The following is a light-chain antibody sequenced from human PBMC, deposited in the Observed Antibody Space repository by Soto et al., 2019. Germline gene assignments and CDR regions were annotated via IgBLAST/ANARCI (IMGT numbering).Light chain of an antibody. V-gene: IGKV3-20*01. CDR3: QQYGSSPRT. CDR2: GAS. J-gene: IGKJ1*01. Sequence: EIVLTQSPGTLSLSPGERATLSCRASQSVSSSYLAWYQQNPGKAPRLLIYGASSRATGIPDRFSGSGSGTDFTLTISRLEPEDFAVYYCQQYGSSPRTFGQGTKVEIK. CDR1: QSVSSSY.